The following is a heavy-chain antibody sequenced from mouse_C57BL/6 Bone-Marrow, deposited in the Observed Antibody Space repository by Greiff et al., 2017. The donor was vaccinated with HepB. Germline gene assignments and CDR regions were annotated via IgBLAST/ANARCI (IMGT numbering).Heavy chain of an antibody. Sequence: QVQLKECGPGILQPSQTLSLTCSFSGFSLSTFGMGVGWIRQPSGKGLEWLAHIWWDDDKYYNPALKSRLTISKDTSKNQVFLKIANVDTADTATYYCARIYYSNHYYAMDYWGQGTSVTVSS. CDR3: ARIYYSNHYYAMDY. CDR2: IWWDDDK. V-gene: IGHV8-8*01. CDR1: GFSLSTFGMG. J-gene: IGHJ4*01. D-gene: IGHD2-5*01.